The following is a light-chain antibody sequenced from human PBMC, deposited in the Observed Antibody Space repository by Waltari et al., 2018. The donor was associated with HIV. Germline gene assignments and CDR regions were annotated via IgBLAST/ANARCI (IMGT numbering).Light chain of an antibody. CDR1: QLVSSN. CDR3: QQYNNWPLT. V-gene: IGKV3-15*01. J-gene: IGKJ4*02. Sequence: EIVMTQSPATLSVSPGESATLSCRASQLVSSNLAWYQQKPGQAPRLRIYGASTRATGIPARFSGSGSGTEVTLTISSLQSEDFAVYDCQQYNNWPLTFGGGTKVEIK. CDR2: GAS.